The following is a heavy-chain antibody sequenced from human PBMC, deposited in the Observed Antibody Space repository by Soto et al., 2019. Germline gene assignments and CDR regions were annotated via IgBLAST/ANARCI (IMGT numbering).Heavy chain of an antibody. V-gene: IGHV4-39*07. CDR2: IYYSGST. CDR3: ARGGYYYDAGRGKSMDV. J-gene: IGHJ6*01. CDR1: GGSISSSSYY. D-gene: IGHD3-22*01. Sequence: SETLFLTCTVSGGSISSSSYYWGWIRQPPGKGLEWIGSIYYSGSTYYNPSLKSRVTISVDTSKNQFSLKLSSVTAADTAVYYCARGGYYYDAGRGKSMDVWGQGTTVPVSS.